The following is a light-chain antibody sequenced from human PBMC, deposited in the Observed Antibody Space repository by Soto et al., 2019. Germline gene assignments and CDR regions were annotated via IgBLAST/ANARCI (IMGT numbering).Light chain of an antibody. CDR2: GAT. CDR3: QQYGSSPLT. Sequence: EIVLTQSPGTLSLSPGDRATLSRRASQSVSFSYLAWYQQKAGQAPRLLIYGATSRATGIPDRFSGSESGTDFTLTISRLEPEDFAVYYCQQYGSSPLTFGGGTKVEIK. J-gene: IGKJ4*01. CDR1: QSVSFSY. V-gene: IGKV3-20*01.